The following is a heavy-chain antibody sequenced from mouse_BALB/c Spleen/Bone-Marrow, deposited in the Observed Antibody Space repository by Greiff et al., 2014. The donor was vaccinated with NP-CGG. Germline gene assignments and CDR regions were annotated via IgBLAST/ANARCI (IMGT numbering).Heavy chain of an antibody. CDR1: GYAFTDYL. CDR2: INPGSGST. D-gene: IGHD2-3*01. Sequence: QVQLKDSGAELVRPGTSVKVSCKASGYAFTDYLMEWLKRRPGQGLEWIGVINPGSGSTNYNEKFKDKATLTADKSSSTAYMQLSSLTSDDSAVYFCARYDGYFDYWGQGTILTVSS. V-gene: IGHV1-54*01. CDR3: ARYDGYFDY. J-gene: IGHJ2*01.